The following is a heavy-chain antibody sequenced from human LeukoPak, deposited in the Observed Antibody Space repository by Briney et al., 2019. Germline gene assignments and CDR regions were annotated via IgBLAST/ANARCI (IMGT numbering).Heavy chain of an antibody. D-gene: IGHD1-26*01. Sequence: GGSLRLSCSASGFTFTRYAIHWVRQAPGKGLEYVSTISSNGGSTYYAYSVQGRFTISRDNSKYTLYLQMSSLRVEDTAVYYCVKSIVGATTGRRAFDIWGQGTMVTVSS. CDR3: VKSIVGATTGRRAFDI. V-gene: IGHV3-64D*06. CDR2: ISSNGGST. CDR1: GFTFTRYA. J-gene: IGHJ3*02.